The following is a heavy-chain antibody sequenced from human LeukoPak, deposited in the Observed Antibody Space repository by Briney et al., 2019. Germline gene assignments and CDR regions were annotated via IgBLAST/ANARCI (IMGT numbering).Heavy chain of an antibody. J-gene: IGHJ4*02. CDR2: IIPIFGTA. Sequence: ASVKVSCKASGGTFSSYAISWVRQAPGQGLEWMGGIIPIFGTANYAQKFQGRVTITADESTSTAYMELSSLRSEDTAVYYCARGAVAGILVDYWGQGTLVTVSS. CDR3: ARGAVAGILVDY. D-gene: IGHD6-19*01. V-gene: IGHV1-69*13. CDR1: GGTFSSYA.